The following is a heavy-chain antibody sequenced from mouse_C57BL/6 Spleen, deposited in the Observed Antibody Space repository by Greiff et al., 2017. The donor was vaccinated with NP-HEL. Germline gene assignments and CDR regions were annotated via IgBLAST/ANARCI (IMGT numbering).Heavy chain of an antibody. D-gene: IGHD1-1*01. V-gene: IGHV1-69*01. CDR2: IDPSDSYT. CDR3: ARGPGDGSSYVGVHHAMDY. CDR1: GYTFTSYW. J-gene: IGHJ4*01. Sequence: QVQLQQPGAELVMPGASVKLSCKASGYTFTSYWMHWVKQRPGQGLEWIGEIDPSDSYTNYNQKFKGKSTLTVDKSSSTAYMQLSSLTSEDSAVYYCARGPGDGSSYVGVHHAMDYWGQGTSVTVSS.